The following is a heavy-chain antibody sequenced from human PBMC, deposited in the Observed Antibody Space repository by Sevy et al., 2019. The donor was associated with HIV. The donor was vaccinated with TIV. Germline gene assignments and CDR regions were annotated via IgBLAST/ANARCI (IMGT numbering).Heavy chain of an antibody. CDR3: ADRGGAHYYDSSGYYTRAEYFEH. J-gene: IGHJ1*01. CDR1: GLSLSTSGVG. Sequence: SGPTLVKPTQTLTLTCTFSGLSLSTSGVGVGWIRQPPGKALEWLAVIYWNDDQRYSPSLKSRLTITKDTSKNQVVLTSTIMDPVDTATYYCADRGGAHYYDSSGYYTRAEYFEHWGQGTLVTVSS. D-gene: IGHD3-22*01. CDR2: IYWNDDQ. V-gene: IGHV2-5*01.